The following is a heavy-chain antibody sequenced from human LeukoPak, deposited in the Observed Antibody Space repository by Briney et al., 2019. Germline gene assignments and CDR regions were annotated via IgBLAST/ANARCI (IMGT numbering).Heavy chain of an antibody. CDR2: ISSSSSYI. CDR3: ARDGIYDAISDY. CDR1: GFTFSSYS. V-gene: IGHV3-21*01. Sequence: GGSLRLSCAASGFTFSSYSMNWVRQAPGKGLELVSSISSSSSYIYYAASVKGRFTISRDNAKNSLYLQMNSLRAEDTAVYYCARDGIYDAISDYWGQGTLVTVSS. J-gene: IGHJ4*02. D-gene: IGHD3-3*01.